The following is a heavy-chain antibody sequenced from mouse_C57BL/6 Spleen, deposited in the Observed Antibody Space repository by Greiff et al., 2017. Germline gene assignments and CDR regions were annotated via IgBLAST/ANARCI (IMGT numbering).Heavy chain of an antibody. J-gene: IGHJ2*01. CDR3: ARSDYGYDGDFDY. CDR2: IDPSDSYT. CDR1: GYTFTSYW. V-gene: IGHV1-69*01. Sequence: VQLQQSGAELVMPGASVKLSCKASGYTFTSYWMHWVKQRPGQGLEWIGEIDPSDSYTNYNQKFKGKSTLTVDKSSSTAYMQLSSLTSEDSAVYYCARSDYGYDGDFDYWGQGTTLTVSS. D-gene: IGHD2-2*01.